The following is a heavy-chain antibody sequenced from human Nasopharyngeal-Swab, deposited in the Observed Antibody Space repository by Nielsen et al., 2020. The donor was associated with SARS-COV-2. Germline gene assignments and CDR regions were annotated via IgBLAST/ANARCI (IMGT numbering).Heavy chain of an antibody. CDR2: INSDGSST. CDR3: ARDHQYNWNYVGAFDN. Sequence: GVLKISCAASGFTFSSYWMHWVRQAPGKGLVWVSRINSDGSSTSYADSVKGRFTISRDNAKNTLYLQMNSLRAEDTAVYYCARDHQYNWNYVGAFDNWGQGTMVTVSS. J-gene: IGHJ3*02. D-gene: IGHD1-7*01. V-gene: IGHV3-74*01. CDR1: GFTFSSYW.